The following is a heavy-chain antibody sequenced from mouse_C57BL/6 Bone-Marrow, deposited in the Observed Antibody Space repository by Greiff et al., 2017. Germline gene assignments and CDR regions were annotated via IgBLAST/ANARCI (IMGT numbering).Heavy chain of an antibody. Sequence: VQLQQPGAELVRPGSSVKLSCKASGYTFTSYWMHWVKQRPIQGLEWIGNIDPSDSETHYNQKFKDKATLTVDKSSSTAYMQLSSLTSEDSAVYYCARPGGNYVDAMDYWGQGTSVTVSS. V-gene: IGHV1-52*01. J-gene: IGHJ4*01. CDR3: ARPGGNYVDAMDY. D-gene: IGHD2-1*01. CDR1: GYTFTSYW. CDR2: IDPSDSET.